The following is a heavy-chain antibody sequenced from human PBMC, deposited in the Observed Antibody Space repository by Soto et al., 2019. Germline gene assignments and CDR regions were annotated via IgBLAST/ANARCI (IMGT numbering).Heavy chain of an antibody. CDR2: INAGNGNT. Sequence: EASVKVSCKTSGYTFSSYVIHWVRQAPGQRPEWMGWINAGNGNTKYSQKFQGRVTITRDTSASTAYMELSSLRSEDTAVYYCARGSPRLLWFGESIKSSSFDYWGQGTLVTVSS. CDR3: ARGSPRLLWFGESIKSSSFDY. V-gene: IGHV1-3*01. CDR1: GYTFSSYV. J-gene: IGHJ4*02. D-gene: IGHD3-10*01.